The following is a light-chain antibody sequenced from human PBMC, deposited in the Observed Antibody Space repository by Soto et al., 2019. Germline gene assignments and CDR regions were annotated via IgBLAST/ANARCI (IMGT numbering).Light chain of an antibody. CDR2: EVN. V-gene: IGLV2-23*02. Sequence: ALTQPASVSGSPGQSITISCTGTSSDIGTYNLVSWYQQHPGKAPKLMIYEVNKRPSGVSDRFSGSKSGNTASLTISGLQAEDEADYYCCSYAGSSTLYVFATGTKVTVL. J-gene: IGLJ1*01. CDR3: CSYAGSSTLYV. CDR1: SSDIGTYNL.